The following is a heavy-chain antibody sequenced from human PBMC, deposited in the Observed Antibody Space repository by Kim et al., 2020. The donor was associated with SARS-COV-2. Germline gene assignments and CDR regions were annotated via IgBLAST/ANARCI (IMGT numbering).Heavy chain of an antibody. J-gene: IGHJ4*02. D-gene: IGHD5-12*01. Sequence: NYADAGRGRCSISSDNAKNSLYLQMNSLRAEDTAVYYCARDGLEMATIDYWGQGTLVTVSS. V-gene: IGHV3-11*06. CDR3: ARDGLEMATIDY.